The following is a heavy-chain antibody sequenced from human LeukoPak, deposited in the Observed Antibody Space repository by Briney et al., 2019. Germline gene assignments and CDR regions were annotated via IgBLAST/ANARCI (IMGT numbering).Heavy chain of an antibody. Sequence: GGSLRLSCAASGFTFTSYAMTWIRQAPGKGLEGVSSISGGGRTYYAVSVKGRFTISRDNSKNTLYLQMNSLRAEDTAVYYCAKDLNWNDVKVLFDYWGQGTLVTVSS. D-gene: IGHD1-1*01. CDR3: AKDLNWNDVKVLFDY. J-gene: IGHJ4*02. CDR1: GFTFTSYA. V-gene: IGHV3-23*01. CDR2: ISGGGRT.